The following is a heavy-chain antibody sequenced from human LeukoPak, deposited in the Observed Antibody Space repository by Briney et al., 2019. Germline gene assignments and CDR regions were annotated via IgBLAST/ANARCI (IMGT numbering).Heavy chain of an antibody. D-gene: IGHD2-15*01. CDR1: GFTFSSYA. CDR3: ASTFPYCGGGSCAL. CDR2: ISGSGGST. Sequence: GGSLRLSCAASGFTFSSYAMSWVRQAPGKGLEWVSAISGSGGSTYYADSVKGRFTISRDNSKNTLYLQMNSLRAEDTAIYYCASTFPYCGGGSCALGGQGTLVTVSS. J-gene: IGHJ4*02. V-gene: IGHV3-23*01.